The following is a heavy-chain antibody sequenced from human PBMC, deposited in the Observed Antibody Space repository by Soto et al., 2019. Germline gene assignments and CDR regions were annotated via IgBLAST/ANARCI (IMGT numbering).Heavy chain of an antibody. CDR3: ASLRGIADRRGYYYYYYGMDV. Sequence: SETLSLTCTVSGGSISSGGYYWSWIRQHPGKGLEWIGYIYYSGSTYYNPSLKSRVTISVDTSKNQFSLKLSSVTAADTAVYYCASLRGIADRRGYYYYYYGMDVWGQGTTVT. J-gene: IGHJ6*02. D-gene: IGHD6-6*01. CDR2: IYYSGST. V-gene: IGHV4-31*03. CDR1: GGSISSGGYY.